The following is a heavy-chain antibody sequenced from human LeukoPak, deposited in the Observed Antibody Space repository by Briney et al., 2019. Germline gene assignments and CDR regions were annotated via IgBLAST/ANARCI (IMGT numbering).Heavy chain of an antibody. CDR1: GYSFTDNW. Sequence: GESLKISCKASGYSFTDNWAAWVRQMPGKGLEWMGIISPGGSATTYNPSFQGHVTISVDKSITTAYLQWSSLKASDTAIYYCAEYLRWLNSPDPPEDYWGQGTLVTVSS. CDR2: ISPGGSAT. J-gene: IGHJ4*02. D-gene: IGHD5-18*01. CDR3: AEYLRWLNSPDPPEDY. V-gene: IGHV5-51*01.